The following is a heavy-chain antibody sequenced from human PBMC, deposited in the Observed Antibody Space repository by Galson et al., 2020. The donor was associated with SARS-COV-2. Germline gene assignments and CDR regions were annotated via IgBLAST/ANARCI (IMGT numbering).Heavy chain of an antibody. CDR1: GFPFSSYA. V-gene: IGHV3-23*01. J-gene: IGHJ4*02. CDR2: ISGSYRT. D-gene: IGHD3-10*01. Sequence: GGSLRLSCVVSGFPFSSYAMSWVRQAPGKGLEWVSVISGSYRTYYAASVKGRFTISRDNSKNTLYLQMDSLRADDTAIYYCAKVTGDYDASGSPKGYSDYWGQGTLVTVSS. CDR3: AKVTGDYDASGSPKGYSDY.